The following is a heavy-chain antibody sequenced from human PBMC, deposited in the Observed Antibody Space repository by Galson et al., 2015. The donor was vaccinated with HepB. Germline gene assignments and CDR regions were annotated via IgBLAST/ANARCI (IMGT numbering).Heavy chain of an antibody. J-gene: IGHJ6*03. Sequence: SLRLSCAASGFTFSSAWMNWVRQAPGKGLEWVGRIKSKTDGGTTDYAAPVKGRFTISRDDSKNTLYLQMNSLKTEDTAVYYCTTVIAAAGTDYMDVWGKGTTVTVSS. CDR3: TTVIAAAGTDYMDV. V-gene: IGHV3-15*07. D-gene: IGHD6-13*01. CDR1: GFTFSSAW. CDR2: IKSKTDGGTT.